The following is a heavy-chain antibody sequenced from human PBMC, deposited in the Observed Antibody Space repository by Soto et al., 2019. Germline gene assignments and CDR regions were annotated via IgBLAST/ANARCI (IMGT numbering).Heavy chain of an antibody. J-gene: IGHJ4*02. CDR3: TRDRPYYYDSSGYYDY. CDR2: ISSSSSSTI. CDR1: GFTFSSYS. Sequence: GGSLRLSCAASGFTFSSYSMNWVRQAPGKGLEWVSYISSSSSSTIYYADSVKGRFTISRDNAKNSLYLQMNSLRDEDTAVYYCTRDRPYYYDSSGYYDYWGQGTLVTVSS. D-gene: IGHD3-22*01. V-gene: IGHV3-48*02.